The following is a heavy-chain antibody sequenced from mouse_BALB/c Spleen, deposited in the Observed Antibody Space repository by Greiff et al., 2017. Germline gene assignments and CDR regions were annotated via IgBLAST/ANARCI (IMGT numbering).Heavy chain of an antibody. V-gene: IGHV8-11*01. CDR2: IWWNDNK. D-gene: IGHD2-4*01. J-gene: IGHJ1*01. CDR3: ARIAWGITDWYFDV. CDR1: GFSLSTYGIG. Sequence: QVTLKVSGPGILQPSQTLSLTCSFSGFSLSTYGIGVGWIRQPSGKGLEWLAHIWWNDNKYYNTALKSRLTISKDTSNNQVFLKIASVDTADTATYYCARIAWGITDWYFDVWGAGTTVTVSS.